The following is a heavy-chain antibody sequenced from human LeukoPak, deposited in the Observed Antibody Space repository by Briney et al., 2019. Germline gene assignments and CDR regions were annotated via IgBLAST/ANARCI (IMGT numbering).Heavy chain of an antibody. Sequence: GRSLRLSCAASGFTFDDYAMHWVRQAPGKGLEWVSAISGSGGSTYYADTVKGRFTISRDNSKNTLYLQMNSLRAEDTAVYYCAKDRPNWVPLDYWGQGTLVTVSS. D-gene: IGHD7-27*01. V-gene: IGHV3-23*01. CDR2: ISGSGGST. CDR1: GFTFDDYA. CDR3: AKDRPNWVPLDY. J-gene: IGHJ4*02.